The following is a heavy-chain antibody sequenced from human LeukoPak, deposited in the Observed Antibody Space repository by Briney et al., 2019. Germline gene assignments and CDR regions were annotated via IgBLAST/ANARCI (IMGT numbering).Heavy chain of an antibody. CDR2: ISGSGGST. Sequence: GGSLRLSSAASGFTFSSYGMSWVRQAPGKGLEWVSSISGSGGSTYYADSVKGRFTISRDNSRNTLSLQMHSLRADDTAVYYCAKVRNGDQPIEYFQHWGQGTLVTVSS. D-gene: IGHD4-17*01. CDR3: AKVRNGDQPIEYFQH. J-gene: IGHJ1*01. V-gene: IGHV3-23*01. CDR1: GFTFSSYG.